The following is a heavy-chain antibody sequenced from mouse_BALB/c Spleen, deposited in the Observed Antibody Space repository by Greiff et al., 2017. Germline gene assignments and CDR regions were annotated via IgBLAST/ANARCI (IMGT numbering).Heavy chain of an antibody. J-gene: IGHJ3*01. CDR1: GYTFTSSW. CDR2: IHPNSGNT. V-gene: IGHV1S130*01. D-gene: IGHD1-1*01. CDR3: TRSDYYGSSYRFAY. Sequence: VQLQQPGSVLVRPGASVKLSCKASGYTFTSSWMHWAKQRPGQGLEWIGEIHPNSGNTNFNEKFKSKATLTVDKSSSTAYMQLSSLTSEDSAVYYCTRSDYYGSSYRFAYWGQGTLVTVSA.